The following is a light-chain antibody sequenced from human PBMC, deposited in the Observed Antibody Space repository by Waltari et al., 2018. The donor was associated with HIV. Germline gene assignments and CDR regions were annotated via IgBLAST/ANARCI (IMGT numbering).Light chain of an antibody. V-gene: IGLV4-69*01. Sequence: QLGLTQSPSASASLGASVQLTCTLSSRHTNYAIAWHPQRPEKGPRFLMRLNSNGSHTKGDGIPDRFSGSSSGAERYLTISCLQSEDETDYFGQTWGSGIVVFGGGTTLTVL. J-gene: IGLJ2*01. CDR1: SRHTNYA. CDR2: LNSNGSH. CDR3: QTWGSGIVV.